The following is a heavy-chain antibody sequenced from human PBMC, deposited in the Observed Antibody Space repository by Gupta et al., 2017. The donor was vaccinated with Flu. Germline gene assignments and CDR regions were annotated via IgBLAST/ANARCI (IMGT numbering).Heavy chain of an antibody. V-gene: IGHV3-23*01. J-gene: IGHJ4*02. CDR1: GFTFSNYA. CDR3: AKAPQPSCNDAVCYPFDS. CDR2: IMGSGVDT. Sequence: EVQLLESGGGLVQPGGSLRLSCAASGFTFSNYAMNWVRQAPGKGLECVAFIMGSGVDTYYVDSVKGRFTISRDNSKNTVYLQMNSLRAEDTAVYYCAKAPQPSCNDAVCYPFDSWGQGTLVTVSS. D-gene: IGHD2-8*01.